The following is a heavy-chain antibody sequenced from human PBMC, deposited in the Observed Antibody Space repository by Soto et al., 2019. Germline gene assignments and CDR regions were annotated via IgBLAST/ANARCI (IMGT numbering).Heavy chain of an antibody. CDR3: ARSIGFGESYFYGMDV. CDR1: GYTFTGYN. V-gene: IGHV1-2*02. Sequence: ASLKVSCKSSGYTFTGYNMLWVRQPPGQDLEWMGFINPNSGGTNYAQKFQGRVTMTRDTSISTVYMELSRLSFDDTADYYCARSIGFGESYFYGMDVWGQGATVNVSS. D-gene: IGHD3-10*01. CDR2: INPNSGGT. J-gene: IGHJ6*02.